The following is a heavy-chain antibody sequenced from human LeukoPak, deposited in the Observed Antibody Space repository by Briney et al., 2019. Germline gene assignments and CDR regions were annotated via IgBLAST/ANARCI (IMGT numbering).Heavy chain of an antibody. V-gene: IGHV1-2*02. CDR3: ARGGGRAAAYYYYYGMDV. CDR1: GYTFTGYY. J-gene: IGHJ6*02. CDR2: INPNSGGT. Sequence: ASVKVSCKASGYTFTGYYMHWVRQAPGQGLEWMGWINPNSGGTNYAQKLQGRVTMTTDTSTSTAYMELRSLRSDDTAVYYCARGGGRAAAYYYYYGMDVWGQGTTVTVSS. D-gene: IGHD6-13*01.